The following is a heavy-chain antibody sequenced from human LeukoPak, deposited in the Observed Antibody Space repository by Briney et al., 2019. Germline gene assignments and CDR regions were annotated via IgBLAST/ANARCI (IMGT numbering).Heavy chain of an antibody. CDR2: LRQDGNEI. D-gene: IGHD6-19*01. CDR3: ARVGGWGWFDA. Sequence: PGGSLRLSCAASGFIFSSYWMARVRKAPGKGLEWVANLRQDGNEIYYVDSVKGRFTISRDNAKNSLYLQMNSLRAEDTAVYYCARVGGWGWFDAWGQGTLVTVPS. J-gene: IGHJ5*02. CDR1: GFIFSSYW. V-gene: IGHV3-7*01.